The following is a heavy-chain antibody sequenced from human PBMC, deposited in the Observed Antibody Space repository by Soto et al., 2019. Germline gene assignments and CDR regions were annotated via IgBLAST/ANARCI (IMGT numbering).Heavy chain of an antibody. V-gene: IGHV3-33*01. D-gene: IGHD5-12*01. CDR1: GFTFSSYG. J-gene: IGHJ5*02. CDR3: ARDEMATENNWFDP. CDR2: IWYDGSNK. Sequence: GGSLRLSCAASGFTFSSYGMHWVRQAPGKGLEWVAVIWYDGSNKYYADSVKGRLTISRENSKNTLYLQMNSLRAEDTAVYYCARDEMATENNWFDPWGQGTLVTVSS.